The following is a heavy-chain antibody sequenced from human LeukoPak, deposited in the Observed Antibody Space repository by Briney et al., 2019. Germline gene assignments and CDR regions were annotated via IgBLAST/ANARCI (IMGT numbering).Heavy chain of an antibody. Sequence: SETLSLTCTVSGGSIRSYYWNWIRQPAGKGLEYIGRIYTSGSTNYNPSLKSRVTMSVDTSKNQFSLKLSSVTAADMAVYYCVGGTYYGGDYWGQGTLVTVSS. CDR3: VGGTYYGGDY. V-gene: IGHV4-4*07. J-gene: IGHJ4*02. CDR2: IYTSGST. CDR1: GGSIRSYY. D-gene: IGHD1-26*01.